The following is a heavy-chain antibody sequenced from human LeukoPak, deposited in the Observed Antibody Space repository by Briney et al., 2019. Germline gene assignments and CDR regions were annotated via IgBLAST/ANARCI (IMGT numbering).Heavy chain of an antibody. D-gene: IGHD3-22*01. CDR2: ISSSSSYI. Sequence: GGSLRLSCAASGFTFSSYSMNWLRQAQGKGLEWVSSISSSSSYIYYADSVKGRFTISRDNAKNSLYLQMNSLRAEDTAVYYCARGGQTYYYDSSGPNDYWGQGTLVTVSS. CDR1: GFTFSSYS. CDR3: ARGGQTYYYDSSGPNDY. J-gene: IGHJ4*02. V-gene: IGHV3-21*01.